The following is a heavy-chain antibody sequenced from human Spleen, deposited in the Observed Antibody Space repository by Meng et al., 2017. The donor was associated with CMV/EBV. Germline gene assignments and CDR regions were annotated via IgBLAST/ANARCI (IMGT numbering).Heavy chain of an antibody. J-gene: IGHJ4*02. V-gene: IGHV3-21*01. D-gene: IGHD3-10*01. CDR2: ISSSSSYI. Sequence: TFSSYSMNWVRQAPGKGLEWVSSISSSSSYIYYADSVKGRFTISRDNAKNSLYLQMNSLRAEDTAVYYCARGGYYYGSGSYYNLGDYWGQGTLVTVSS. CDR3: ARGGYYYGSGSYYNLGDY. CDR1: TFSSYS.